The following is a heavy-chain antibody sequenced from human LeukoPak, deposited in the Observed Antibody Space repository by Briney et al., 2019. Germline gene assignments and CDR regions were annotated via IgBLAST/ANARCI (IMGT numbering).Heavy chain of an antibody. V-gene: IGHV3-30*03. J-gene: IGHJ4*02. CDR3: ARDSGGETDY. Sequence: GGSLRLSCAASGFTFSSYGMHWVRQAPGKGLEWVAVISYDGSNKYYADSVKGRFTISRDNSKNTLYLQMNSLRAEDTAVYYCARDSGGETDYWGQGTLVTVSS. D-gene: IGHD2-21*01. CDR2: ISYDGSNK. CDR1: GFTFSSYG.